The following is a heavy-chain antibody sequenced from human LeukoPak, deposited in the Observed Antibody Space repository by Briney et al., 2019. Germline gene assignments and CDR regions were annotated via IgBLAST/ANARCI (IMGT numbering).Heavy chain of an antibody. Sequence: SETLSLTYAVSGGSISITNWWSWVRQPPGKGLEWIGEIYYSGSANYNPSLKSRVTISVDKSKNQFSLKLSSVTAADTAVYYCARVNLQQQLVADYWGQGTLVTVSS. J-gene: IGHJ4*02. CDR1: GGSISITNW. V-gene: IGHV4-4*02. D-gene: IGHD6-13*01. CDR2: IYYSGSA. CDR3: ARVNLQQQLVADY.